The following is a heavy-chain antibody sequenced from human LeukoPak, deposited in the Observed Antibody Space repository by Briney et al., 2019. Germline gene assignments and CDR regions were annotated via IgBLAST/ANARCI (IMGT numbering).Heavy chain of an antibody. D-gene: IGHD4-17*01. Sequence: GGSLRLSCAASGFSFSSYAMSWVRQAPGRGLEWVSGMSATAGSRYYGDLVKGRFAISRDNSKNILYLQMNSLTAEDTAVYYCAKDQIYGDGGASDVWGQGTMVIVSS. CDR1: GFSFSSYA. CDR3: AKDQIYGDGGASDV. CDR2: MSATAGSR. V-gene: IGHV3-23*01. J-gene: IGHJ3*01.